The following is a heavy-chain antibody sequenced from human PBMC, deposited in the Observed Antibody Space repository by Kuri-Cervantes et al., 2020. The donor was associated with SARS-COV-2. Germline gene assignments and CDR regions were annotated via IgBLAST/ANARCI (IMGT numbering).Heavy chain of an antibody. J-gene: IGHJ4*02. CDR1: GYTLTELS. CDR2: MNPNSGNT. D-gene: IGHD6-19*01. Sequence: ASVKVSCKVSGYTLTELSMHWVRQAPGKGLEWMGWMNPNSGNTGYAQKYQGRVTITRNTSISTAYMELNSLRAEETAVYYCAKTVAGTGIDYWGQGTLVTVSS. V-gene: IGHV1-8*03. CDR3: AKTVAGTGIDY.